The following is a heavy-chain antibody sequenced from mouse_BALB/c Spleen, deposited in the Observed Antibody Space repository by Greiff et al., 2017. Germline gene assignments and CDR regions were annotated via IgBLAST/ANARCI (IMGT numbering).Heavy chain of an antibody. D-gene: IGHD2-3*01. CDR1: GFTFSSFG. Sequence: EVHLVESGGGLVQPGGSRKLSCAASGFTFSSFGMHWVRQPPEKGLEWVAYISSGSSTIYYADTVKGRFTISRDNPKNTLFLQMTSLRSEDTAMYYCARGYGGYYCAWFAYWGQGTLVTVSA. V-gene: IGHV5-17*02. CDR2: ISSGSSTI. J-gene: IGHJ3*01. CDR3: ARGYGGYYCAWFAY.